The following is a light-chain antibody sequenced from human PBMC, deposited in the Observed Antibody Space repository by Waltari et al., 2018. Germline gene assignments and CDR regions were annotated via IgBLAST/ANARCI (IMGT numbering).Light chain of an antibody. CDR3: QQYDKWPPYT. CDR1: QSVSIN. V-gene: IGKV3-15*01. CDR2: GAS. Sequence: EIVMTQSPATLSVSPGERATLSCRASQSVSINLAWYQQKPGQAPRLLIHGASTRASGIPARFSGSGSGTEFTLTISSLQSEDFAVYYCQQYDKWPPYTFGQGTKLDIK. J-gene: IGKJ2*01.